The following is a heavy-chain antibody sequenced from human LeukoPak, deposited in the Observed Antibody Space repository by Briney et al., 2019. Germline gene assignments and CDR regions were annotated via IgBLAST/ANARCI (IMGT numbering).Heavy chain of an antibody. V-gene: IGHV3-21*01. CDR1: GFTFSSYS. J-gene: IGHJ4*02. D-gene: IGHD3-9*01. CDR3: ARDGPYYDILTGYAHRVDDY. Sequence: PGGSLRLSCAASGFTFSSYSMNWVRQAPGKGLGWVSSISCSSSYIYYADSVKGRFTISRDNAKNSLYLQMNSLRAEDTAVYYCARDGPYYDILTGYAHRVDDYWGQGTLVTVPS. CDR2: ISCSSSYI.